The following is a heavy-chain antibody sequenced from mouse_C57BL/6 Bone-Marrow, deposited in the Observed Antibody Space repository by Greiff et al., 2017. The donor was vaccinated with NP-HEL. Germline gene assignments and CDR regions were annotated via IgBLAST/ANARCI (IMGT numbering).Heavy chain of an antibody. V-gene: IGHV1-81*01. CDR2: IYPRSGNT. D-gene: IGHD1-1*02. CDR1: GYTFTSYG. CDR3: ARRRLLGCYWYFDV. Sequence: VQLQESGAELARPGASVKLSCKASGYTFTSYGISWVKQGTGQGLEWIGEIYPRSGNTYYNEKFKGKATLTADKSSSTAYMELRSLTSEDSAVYFCARRRLLGCYWYFDVWGTGTTVTVSS. J-gene: IGHJ1*03.